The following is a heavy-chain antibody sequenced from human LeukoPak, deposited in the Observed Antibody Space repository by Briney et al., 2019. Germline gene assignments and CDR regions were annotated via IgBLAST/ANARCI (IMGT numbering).Heavy chain of an antibody. CDR2: IRYDESNQ. D-gene: IGHD2-2*01. V-gene: IGHV3-30*02. J-gene: IGHJ3*02. CDR3: AKGLHSSTWNDPFDI. CDR1: GFSFSYYG. Sequence: PGGSLRLSCAASGFSFSYYGMHWVRQTPGKGLEWVAFIRYDESNQYYAESVKGRFSISRDNSQKTLYLQMNSLRAEETAVYYCAKGLHSSTWNDPFDIWGQGTMVTVSS.